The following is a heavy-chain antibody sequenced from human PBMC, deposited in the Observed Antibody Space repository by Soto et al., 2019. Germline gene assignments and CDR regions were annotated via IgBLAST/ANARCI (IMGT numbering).Heavy chain of an antibody. J-gene: IGHJ5*02. V-gene: IGHV3-66*01. CDR1: GFTVSSNY. D-gene: IGHD3-10*01. CDR2: IYSGGST. Sequence: EVQLVESGGGLVQPGGSLRLSCAASGFTVSSNYMSWVRQAPGKGLEWVSVIYSGGSTYYADSVKGRFTISRDNSKNTLYLQMNSLRAEDTAVYYCARDLGFGEFEWDNWFDPWGQGTLVTVSS. CDR3: ARDLGFGEFEWDNWFDP.